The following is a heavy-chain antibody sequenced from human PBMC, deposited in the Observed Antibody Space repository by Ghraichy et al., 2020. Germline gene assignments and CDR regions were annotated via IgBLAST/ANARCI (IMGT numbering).Heavy chain of an antibody. J-gene: IGHJ5*02. CDR1: GFSLSTSGVG. CDR3: AHRRGGLHLNNWFDP. Sequence: SGPTLVKPTQTLTLTCTFSGFSLSTSGVGVGWIRQPPGKALEWLALIYWDDDKRYSPSLKSRLTITKDTSKNQVVLTMTNMDPVDTATYYCAHRRGGLHLNNWFDPWGQGTLVTVSS. V-gene: IGHV2-5*02. CDR2: IYWDDDK. D-gene: IGHD4-11*01.